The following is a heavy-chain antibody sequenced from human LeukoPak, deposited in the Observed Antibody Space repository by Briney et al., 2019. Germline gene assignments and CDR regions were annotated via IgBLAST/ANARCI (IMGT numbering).Heavy chain of an antibody. Sequence: PSGTLCLTCAVSGYSISSGFYWGWIRQPPGRGLGWIGSIYHSGTTYYNPSLKSRVTISVDTSKNPLSLKLSSVTAADTAVYYCARDWELLSDYWGQGTLVTVSS. J-gene: IGHJ4*02. V-gene: IGHV4-38-2*02. CDR1: GYSISSGFY. CDR3: ARDWELLSDY. CDR2: IYHSGTT. D-gene: IGHD1-26*01.